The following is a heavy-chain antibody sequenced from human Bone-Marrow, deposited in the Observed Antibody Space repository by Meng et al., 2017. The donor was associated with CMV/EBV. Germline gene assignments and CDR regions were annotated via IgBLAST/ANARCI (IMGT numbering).Heavy chain of an antibody. CDR1: GFTFSDYW. V-gene: IGHV3-74*01. J-gene: IGHJ5*02. CDR2: RKNDGRIV. D-gene: IGHD4-17*01. Sequence: VRQGVPLKSPCSAPGFTFSDYWMHWLRQAPGKGLVWLSGRKNDGRIVSHADSVKGPFTISRDNTNNMLYLQMSSLRAEDTAIYYCASAVPTNRPWGQGILVTVSS. CDR3: ASAVPTNRP.